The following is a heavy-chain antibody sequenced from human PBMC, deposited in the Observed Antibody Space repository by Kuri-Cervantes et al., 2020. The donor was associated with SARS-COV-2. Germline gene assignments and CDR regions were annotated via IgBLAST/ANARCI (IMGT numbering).Heavy chain of an antibody. Sequence: SQTYSLTCAFYGGSFRGYYWSWIRQPPGKGLEWIGEINHSGSTNYNPSLRSRSTISVDTSKNQYSLKLSSVTAADTAVYYCARGRRINDFWGGFALWEPKNYFDYWGQGTLVTVSS. J-gene: IGHJ4*02. CDR1: GGSFRGYY. V-gene: IGHV4-34*01. CDR2: INHSGST. CDR3: ARGRRINDFWGGFALWEPKNYFDY. D-gene: IGHD3-3*01.